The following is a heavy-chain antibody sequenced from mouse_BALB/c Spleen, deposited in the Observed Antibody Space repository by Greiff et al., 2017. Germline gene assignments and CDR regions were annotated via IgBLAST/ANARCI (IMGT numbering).Heavy chain of an antibody. CDR1: GFTFNTNA. CDR2: IRSKSNNYAT. V-gene: IGHV10S3*01. D-gene: IGHD2-3*01. CDR3: VRDDGYGWLSY. J-gene: IGHJ3*01. Sequence: EVQLVETGGGLVQPKGSLKLSCAASGFTFNTNAMNWVRQAPGKGLEWVARIRSKSNNYATYYADSVKDRFTISRDDSQSMLYLQMNNLKTEDTAMYYCVRDDGYGWLSYWGQGTLVTVSA.